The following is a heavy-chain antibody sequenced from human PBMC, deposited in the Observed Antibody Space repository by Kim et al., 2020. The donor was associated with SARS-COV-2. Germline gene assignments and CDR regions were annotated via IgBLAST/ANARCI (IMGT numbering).Heavy chain of an antibody. CDR3: AREIDCSGGSCIDY. V-gene: IGHV7-4-1*02. Sequence: ARGFTGRFVFSLDTSVSTAYLQISSLKAEDTAVYYCAREIDCSGGSCIDYWGQGTLVTVSS. D-gene: IGHD2-15*01. J-gene: IGHJ4*02.